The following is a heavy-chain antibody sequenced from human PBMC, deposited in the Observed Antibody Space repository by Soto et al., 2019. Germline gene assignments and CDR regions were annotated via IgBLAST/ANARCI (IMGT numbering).Heavy chain of an antibody. D-gene: IGHD2-15*01. V-gene: IGHV1-69*06. CDR2: IIPIFGTA. CDR3: APSPVSSIVGMEV. J-gene: IGHJ6*01. Sequence: SVKVSCKASGGTFSSYAISWVRQAPGQGLEWMGGIIPIFGTANYAQKFQGRVTITADKSTSTAYMELSSLRSEDTAVYYCAPSPVSSIVGMEVWGQGTTVNGSA. CDR1: GGTFSSYA.